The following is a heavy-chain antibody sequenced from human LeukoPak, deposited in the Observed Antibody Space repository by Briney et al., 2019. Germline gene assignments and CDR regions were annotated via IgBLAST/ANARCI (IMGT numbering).Heavy chain of an antibody. D-gene: IGHD3-9*01. V-gene: IGHV3-49*04. CDR2: IRSERYGGTT. J-gene: IGHJ4*02. CDR1: GSTFGDYA. CDR3: GREGLSGSDLGYLNWYAWNYYLDY. Sequence: GGSLRLSCTATGSTFGDYAISWVRQAPGQGREWVGFIRSERYGGTTEYAASVTGRFTISRDDSKSIAYLQMNSLKTEDTAVYYCGREGLSGSDLGYLNWYAWNYYLDYWGQGTLVTVSS.